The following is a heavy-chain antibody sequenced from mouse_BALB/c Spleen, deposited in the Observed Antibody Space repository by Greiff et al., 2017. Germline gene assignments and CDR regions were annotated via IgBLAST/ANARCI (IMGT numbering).Heavy chain of an antibody. D-gene: IGHD1-1*01. CDR1: GFTFSSYA. CDR2: ISSGGST. J-gene: IGHJ2*01. Sequence: EVKLVESGGGLVKPGGSLKLSCAASGFTFSSYAMSWVRQTPEKRLEWVASISSGGSTYYPDSVKGRFTISRDNARNILYLQMSSLRSEDTAMYYCARGSTVVDFDYWGQGTTLTVSS. CDR3: ARGSTVVDFDY. V-gene: IGHV5-6-5*01.